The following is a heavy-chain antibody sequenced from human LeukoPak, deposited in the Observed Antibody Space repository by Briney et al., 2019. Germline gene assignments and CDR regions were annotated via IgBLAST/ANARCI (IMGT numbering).Heavy chain of an antibody. V-gene: IGHV1-2*02. CDR1: GYTFTGYY. CDR3: ARSPPITGTYNWFDP. J-gene: IGHJ5*02. CDR2: INPNSGGT. D-gene: IGHD1-20*01. Sequence: GASVKVSCKASGYTFTGYYMHWVRQAPGQGLEWMGWINPNSGGTNYAQKFQGRVTMTRDTSISTAYMELSRLRSDDTAVYYCARSPPITGTYNWFDPWGQGTLVTVSS.